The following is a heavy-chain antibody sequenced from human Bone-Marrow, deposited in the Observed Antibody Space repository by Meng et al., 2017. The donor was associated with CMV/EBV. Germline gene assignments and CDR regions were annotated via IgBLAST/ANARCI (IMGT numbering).Heavy chain of an antibody. CDR2: VHPSGST. Sequence: GSLRLSCDVYGGSLSNYYWSWIRQPPGKGLEWIGEVHPSGSTNYNPSLKNRVTISVDTPQNQFSLNLTSVTAADTAVYYCARGVDAAKVGTYWGQGTLVTVYS. D-gene: IGHD5-18*01. CDR3: ARGVDAAKVGTY. V-gene: IGHV4-34*01. J-gene: IGHJ4*02. CDR1: GGSLSNYY.